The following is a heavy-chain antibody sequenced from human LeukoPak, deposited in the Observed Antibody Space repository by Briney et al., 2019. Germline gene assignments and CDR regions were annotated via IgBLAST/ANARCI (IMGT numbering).Heavy chain of an antibody. Sequence: SETLSLTCTVSGGSISSYYWSWIRQPAGKGLEWIGRIYTSGSTNYNPSLKSRVTMSVDTSKNQFSLKLSSVTAADAAVYYCARDSEGNRGRSFDYWGQGTLVTVSS. V-gene: IGHV4-4*07. CDR1: GGSISSYY. J-gene: IGHJ4*02. CDR3: ARDSEGNRGRSFDY. D-gene: IGHD3-16*01. CDR2: IYTSGST.